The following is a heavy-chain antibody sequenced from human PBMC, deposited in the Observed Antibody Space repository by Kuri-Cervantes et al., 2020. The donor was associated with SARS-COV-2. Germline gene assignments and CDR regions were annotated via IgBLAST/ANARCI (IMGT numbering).Heavy chain of an antibody. V-gene: IGHV4-59*11. CDR2: IYYSGST. CDR1: GGSISSHY. D-gene: IGHD5-18*01. J-gene: IGHJ2*01. CDR3: ARTARHFDL. Sequence: SETLSLTCTVSGGSISSHYWSWIRQPPGKGLEWIGYIYYSGSTNYNPSLKSRVTISVDTSKNRFSLKLSSVTAADTAVYYCARTARHFDLWGRGTLVTVSS.